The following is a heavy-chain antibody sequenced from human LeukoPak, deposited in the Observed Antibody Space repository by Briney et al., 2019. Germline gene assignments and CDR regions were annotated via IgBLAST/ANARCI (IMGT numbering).Heavy chain of an antibody. V-gene: IGHV1-2*02. D-gene: IGHD2-2*01. CDR3: ARDRSYCSSTSCYCDI. Sequence: ASVKVSCKASGYTFTGYNMHWVRQAPGQGLEWMGWINPNSGGTNYAQKFQGRVTMTRDTSISTAYMELSRLRSDDTAVYYCARDRSYCSSTSCYCDICGQGTMVTVSS. CDR1: GYTFTGYN. J-gene: IGHJ3*02. CDR2: INPNSGGT.